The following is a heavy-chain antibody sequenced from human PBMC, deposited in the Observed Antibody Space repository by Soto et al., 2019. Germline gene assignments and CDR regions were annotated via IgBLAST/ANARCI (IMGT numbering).Heavy chain of an antibody. J-gene: IGHJ4*02. CDR2: ISGGGGST. D-gene: IGHD3-22*01. CDR3: AKTPVLYYYDSSGYYFDY. Sequence: GGSLRLSCAASGFTFSSYAMSWVRQAPGKGLEWVSAISGGGGSTYYADSVKGRFTISRDNSKNTLYLQMNSLRAEDTAVYYSAKTPVLYYYDSSGYYFDYWGQGTLVTVS. CDR1: GFTFSSYA. V-gene: IGHV3-23*01.